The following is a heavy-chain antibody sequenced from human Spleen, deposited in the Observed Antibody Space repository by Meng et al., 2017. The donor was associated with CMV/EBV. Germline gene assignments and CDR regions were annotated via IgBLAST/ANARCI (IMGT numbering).Heavy chain of an antibody. J-gene: IGHJ4*02. D-gene: IGHD3-3*01. Sequence: SGGSISRGNYHWSWIRQHPGKGLELIGYIYYSGSTHYNPSLRSRVTISVDTSKNQFSLTLSSVPAADTAVYYCASSYNFWSKYYFDYWGQGTLVTVSS. CDR1: GGSISRGNYH. CDR3: ASSYNFWSKYYFDY. V-gene: IGHV4-31*02. CDR2: IYYSGST.